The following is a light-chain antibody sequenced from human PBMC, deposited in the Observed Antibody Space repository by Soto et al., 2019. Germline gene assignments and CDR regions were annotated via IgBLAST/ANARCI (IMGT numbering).Light chain of an antibody. CDR3: QNYGDSPFT. CDR2: GAS. CDR1: ESISSHY. Sequence: EIVLMQSPDTLSLSPGERATLSCRASESISSHYIAWYQQKPGQAPRLLIFGASTRATGIPDRFSGSWSGTGFTLTISRLEPEDFAVYYFQNYGDSPFTFGPGTKVDIK. J-gene: IGKJ3*01. V-gene: IGKV3-20*01.